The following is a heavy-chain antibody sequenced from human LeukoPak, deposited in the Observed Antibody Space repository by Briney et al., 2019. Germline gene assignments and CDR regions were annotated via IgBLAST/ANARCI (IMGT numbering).Heavy chain of an antibody. J-gene: IGHJ3*02. V-gene: IGHV3-23*01. CDR3: AADLSGGAFDI. D-gene: IGHD3-16*01. Sequence: GGSLRLSCAASGFTFRNYAMIWVRQAPGKGLEWVSSISGSGGRTYFTDSVKGRFTISRDNSKNTLYLQMNSLRAAATDVYYCAADLSGGAFDIWGQGSMVTVSS. CDR2: ISGSGGRT. CDR1: GFTFRNYA.